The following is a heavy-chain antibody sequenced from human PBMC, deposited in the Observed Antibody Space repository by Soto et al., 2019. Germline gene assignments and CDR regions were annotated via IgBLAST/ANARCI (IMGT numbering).Heavy chain of an antibody. CDR3: ARGGSAERRTDGDYYYYYPMDV. Sequence: PGGSLRLSCASSGFTFSSYNILCVRHSPCKWLEWVASISTNSDYIYHADSVKGRFTVSRDNAKKSLFLEMTTLRDEDTAVYYCARGGSAERRTDGDYYYYYPMDVWGQGTTVTVSS. J-gene: IGHJ6*02. D-gene: IGHD3-16*01. CDR1: GFTFSSYN. V-gene: IGHV3-21*01. CDR2: ISTNSDYI.